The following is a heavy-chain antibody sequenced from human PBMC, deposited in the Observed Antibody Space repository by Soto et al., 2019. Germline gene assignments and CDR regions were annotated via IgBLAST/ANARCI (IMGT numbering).Heavy chain of an antibody. J-gene: IGHJ6*02. V-gene: IGHV3-21*01. D-gene: IGHD3-10*01. CDR2: ISSSSSYI. CDR1: GFTFSSYS. Sequence: EVQLVESGGGLVKPGGSLRLSCAASGFTFSSYSMNWVRQAPGKGLEWVSSISSSSSYIYYADSVKGRFTISRDNAKNSLYLQTNSLRAEDTAVYYCASFMDPGWGSSYYYYGMDVWGQGTTVTVSS. CDR3: ASFMDPGWGSSYYYYGMDV.